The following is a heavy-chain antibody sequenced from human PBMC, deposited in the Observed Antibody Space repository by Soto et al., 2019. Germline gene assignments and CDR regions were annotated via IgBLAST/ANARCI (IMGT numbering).Heavy chain of an antibody. J-gene: IGHJ4*02. CDR3: ARIPVAVAGEAYYFDY. Sequence: SETLSLTCTVSGGSINSYWWSWIRQPAGKGLEWIGRVYSSGTTDYNPSLNSRATISVETDKNQFSLKLSSVTAADTAVYYCARIPVAVAGEAYYFDYLGQGTLVTVSS. CDR1: GGSINSYW. CDR2: VYSSGTT. D-gene: IGHD6-19*01. V-gene: IGHV4-4*07.